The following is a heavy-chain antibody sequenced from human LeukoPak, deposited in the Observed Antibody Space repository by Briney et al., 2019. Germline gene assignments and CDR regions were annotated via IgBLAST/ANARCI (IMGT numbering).Heavy chain of an antibody. CDR3: ARDRLLWFGELDIDV. Sequence: PGRSLRLSCAASGFTFSSYGMHWVRQAPGKGLEWVAVIWYDGSNKYYADSVKGRFTISRDNSKNTLYLQMNSLRAEDTAVYYCARDRLLWFGELDIDVWGKGTTVTVSS. V-gene: IGHV3-33*01. CDR2: IWYDGSNK. D-gene: IGHD3-10*01. CDR1: GFTFSSYG. J-gene: IGHJ6*04.